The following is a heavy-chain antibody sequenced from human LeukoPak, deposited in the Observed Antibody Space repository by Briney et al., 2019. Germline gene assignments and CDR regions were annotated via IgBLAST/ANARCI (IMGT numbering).Heavy chain of an antibody. V-gene: IGHV4-34*01. CDR2: INLGGST. J-gene: IGHJ4*02. Sequence: SETLSLTCAVYGGSFSGYYWSWLRQPPGKGLEWIGDINLGGSTNYNPSLKSRVTISVDTSKNQFSVRLSSVTAADTAVYYCARGRPRGPRSDSSGYSYGYTGAPIYFDYWGQGTLVTVSS. CDR1: GGSFSGYY. CDR3: ARGRPRGPRSDSSGYSYGYTGAPIYFDY. D-gene: IGHD5-18*01.